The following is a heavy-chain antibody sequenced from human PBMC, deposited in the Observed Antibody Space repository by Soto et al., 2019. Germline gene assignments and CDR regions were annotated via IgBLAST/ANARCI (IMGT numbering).Heavy chain of an antibody. CDR2: IYYGGST. CDR3: AREDSRTIITIFGVVIDAFDI. Sequence: QLQLQESGPGLVKPSETLSLTCTVSGGSISSSSYYWGWIRQPPGKGLEWIGSIYYGGSTYYNPSLKSRVTISVDTSKNQFSLKLSSVTAADTAVYYCAREDSRTIITIFGVVIDAFDIWGQGTMVTVSS. J-gene: IGHJ3*02. CDR1: GGSISSSSYY. V-gene: IGHV4-39*02. D-gene: IGHD3-3*01.